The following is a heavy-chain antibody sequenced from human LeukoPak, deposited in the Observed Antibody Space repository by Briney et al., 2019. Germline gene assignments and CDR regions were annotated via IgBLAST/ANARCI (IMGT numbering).Heavy chain of an antibody. CDR2: IGTYKGNT. CDR3: ARSGSYPPDLERDLDY. J-gene: IGHJ4*02. V-gene: IGHV1-18*01. Sequence: ASVKVSCKASGYTFASYGISWVRQVPGQGLEWMGWIGTYKGNTNYAQKLQGRVTMTTDTSTSTAYMELRSLRFDDTAVYYCARSGSYPPDLERDLDYWGQGTLVTVSS. CDR1: GYTFASYG. D-gene: IGHD1-26*01.